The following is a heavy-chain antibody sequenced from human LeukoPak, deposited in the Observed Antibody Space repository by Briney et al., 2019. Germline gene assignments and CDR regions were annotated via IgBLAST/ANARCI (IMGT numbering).Heavy chain of an antibody. CDR3: ARERHGHPFDS. J-gene: IGHJ4*02. CDR1: GGSMSSDY. Sequence: SETLSLTCTVSGGSMSSDYWTWIRQPPGKGLEWIGYISYSGDINYNPSLKSRLTISRDTSKNQFSLNLISVTAADTAVYYCARERHGHPFDSWGQGTLVTVSS. CDR2: ISYSGDI. V-gene: IGHV4-59*01.